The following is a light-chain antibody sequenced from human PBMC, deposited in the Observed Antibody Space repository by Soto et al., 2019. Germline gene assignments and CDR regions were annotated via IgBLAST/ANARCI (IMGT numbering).Light chain of an antibody. Sequence: QSALTQPPSASGSPGQSVTISCTGTSSDVGAYNYVSWYQQHPGKAPKLMIYDVTKRPSGVPDRFSGSKSGNTASLTVSRLPAEYVADYYCISYAGSSIWVFGGGTKLTVL. CDR2: DVT. V-gene: IGLV2-8*01. CDR1: SSDVGAYNY. J-gene: IGLJ3*02. CDR3: ISYAGSSIWV.